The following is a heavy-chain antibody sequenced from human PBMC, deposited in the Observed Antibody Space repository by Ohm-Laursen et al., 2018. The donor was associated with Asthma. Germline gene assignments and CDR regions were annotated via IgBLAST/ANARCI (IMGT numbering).Heavy chain of an antibody. CDR2: GGSYYDGGLK. D-gene: IGHD2-21*01. CDR3: AKQYCGGDCQYYFDY. J-gene: IGHJ4*02. CDR1: GFTFRSYA. Sequence: SLRLSCAASGFTFRSYAMHWVRQAPGKGLEWVAVGGSYYDGGLKYYADSVNGRFTVSRDDSKNTLYLQMNSLRAEDTAVYYCAKQYCGGDCQYYFDYWGQGTLVTVSS. V-gene: IGHV3-30-3*02.